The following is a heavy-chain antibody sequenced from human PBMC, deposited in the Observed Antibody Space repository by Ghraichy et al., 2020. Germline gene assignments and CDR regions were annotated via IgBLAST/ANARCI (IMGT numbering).Heavy chain of an antibody. CDR1: GFTFGSYS. CDR3: ARGSGVVRFYYYAGMDV. Sequence: GGSLRLSCVGSGFTFGSYSMNWVRQSPGKGLAWVSYITSSGRTVFYADAVKGRFPISRDNAQNSLYLQMRSLREEDTAVYYCARGSGVVRFYYYAGMDVWGQGTTVTVSS. D-gene: IGHD2-21*01. V-gene: IGHV3-48*02. J-gene: IGHJ6*02. CDR2: ITSSGRTV.